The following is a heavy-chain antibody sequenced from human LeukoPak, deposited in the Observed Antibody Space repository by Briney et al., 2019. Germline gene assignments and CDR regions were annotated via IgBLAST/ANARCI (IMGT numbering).Heavy chain of an antibody. J-gene: IGHJ4*02. Sequence: GGSLRLSCAASGFTFSSYGMHWVRQAPGKGLEWVAFIRYDGSNKYHADSVKGRFTISRDNSKNTLYLQMNSLRAEDTAVYYCAKDVTSGSYYADFDYWGQGTLVTVSS. D-gene: IGHD1-26*01. CDR3: AKDVTSGSYYADFDY. V-gene: IGHV3-30*02. CDR2: IRYDGSNK. CDR1: GFTFSSYG.